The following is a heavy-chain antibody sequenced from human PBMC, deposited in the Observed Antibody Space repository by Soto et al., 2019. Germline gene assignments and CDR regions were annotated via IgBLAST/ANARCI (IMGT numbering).Heavy chain of an antibody. J-gene: IGHJ5*02. V-gene: IGHV4-39*01. CDR2: IYYSGST. CDR3: ARHNYDFWSGYYVNNWFAP. Sequence: SETLSLTCTVSGGSISSSSYYWGWIRQPPGKGLEWIGSIYYSGSTYYNPSLKSRVTISVDTSKNQFSLKLSSVTAADTAVYYCARHNYDFWSGYYVNNWFAPWGQGTLVTVSS. CDR1: GGSISSSSYY. D-gene: IGHD3-3*01.